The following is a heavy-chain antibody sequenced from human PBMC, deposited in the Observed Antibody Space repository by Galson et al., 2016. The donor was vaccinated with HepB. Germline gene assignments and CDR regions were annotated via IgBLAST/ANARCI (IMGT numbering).Heavy chain of an antibody. J-gene: IGHJ4*02. Sequence: SLRLSCAASGFTFSDFAMTWVRQAPGEGLEWVSGISGRSDKTHYADSVKGRFTVSRDNSKNTVSLQMNNLRAEDTAVYFCAKVSDYDLLTGYYFSYFDYWGQGALVTVSS. CDR1: GFTFSDFA. V-gene: IGHV3-23*01. CDR3: AKVSDYDLLTGYYFSYFDY. D-gene: IGHD3-9*01. CDR2: ISGRSDKT.